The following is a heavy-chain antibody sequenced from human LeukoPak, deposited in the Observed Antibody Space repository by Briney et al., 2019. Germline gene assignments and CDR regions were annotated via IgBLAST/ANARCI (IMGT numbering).Heavy chain of an antibody. D-gene: IGHD3-22*01. J-gene: IGHJ5*02. CDR2: MNSNSGNT. CDR3: AKAGQPYYYDSSGWKNWFDP. V-gene: IGHV1-8*03. CDR1: GYTFTGYY. Sequence: ASVKVSCKASGYTFTGYYMHGVRQATGQGLEWMGWMNSNSGNTGYAQKFQGRVTITRNTSINTAYMELSSLRAEDTAVYYCAKAGQPYYYDSSGWKNWFDPWGQGTLVTVSS.